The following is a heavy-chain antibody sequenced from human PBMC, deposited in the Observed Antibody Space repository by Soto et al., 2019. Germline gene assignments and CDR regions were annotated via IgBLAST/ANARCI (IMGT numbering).Heavy chain of an antibody. V-gene: IGHV3-33*01. D-gene: IGHD2-2*02. CDR3: AREVTAGRYCNSTSCYTDSYYGMDV. CDR1: GFTFSSYG. J-gene: IGHJ6*02. Sequence: PGGSLRLSCAASGFTFSSYGMHWVRQAPGKGLEWVAVVWDDGSNKYYADSVKGRFTISRDKSENTLNLQMNSLRAEDTAVYFCAREVTAGRYCNSTSCYTDSYYGMDVWGQGTTVTVSS. CDR2: VWDDGSNK.